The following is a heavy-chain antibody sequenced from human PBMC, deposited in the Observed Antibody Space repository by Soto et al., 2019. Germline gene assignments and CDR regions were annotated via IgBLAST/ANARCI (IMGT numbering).Heavy chain of an antibody. Sequence: SETLSLTCTVSGGSISSYYWSWIRQPPGKGLEWIGYIYYSGSTNYNPSLKSRVTISVDTSKNQFSLKLSSVTAADTAVYYCARDHPGYCSGGSCYSAWFEPWGQGTLVTVSS. V-gene: IGHV4-59*01. J-gene: IGHJ5*02. D-gene: IGHD2-15*01. CDR3: ARDHPGYCSGGSCYSAWFEP. CDR1: GGSISSYY. CDR2: IYYSGST.